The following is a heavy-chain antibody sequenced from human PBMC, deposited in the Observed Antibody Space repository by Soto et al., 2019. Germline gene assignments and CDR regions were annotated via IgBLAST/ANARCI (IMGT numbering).Heavy chain of an antibody. J-gene: IGHJ4*02. V-gene: IGHV4-59*08. CDR2: IYYSGST. D-gene: IGHD3-10*01. CDR1: GGSISSYY. Sequence: KPSETLSLTCTVSGGSISSYYWSWIRQPPGKGLEWIGYIYYSGSTNYNPSLKSRVTISVDTSKNQFSLKLSSVTAADTAVYYCARHRITMVRGVIPQYYFDYWGQGTLVTVSS. CDR3: ARHRITMVRGVIPQYYFDY.